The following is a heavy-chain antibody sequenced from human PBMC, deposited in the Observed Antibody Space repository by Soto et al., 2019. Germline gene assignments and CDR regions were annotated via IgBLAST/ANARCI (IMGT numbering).Heavy chain of an antibody. D-gene: IGHD3-10*02. CDR1: AYTFSSYY. CDR3: AREDDVLYSFDY. CDR2: INPSGGSK. V-gene: IGHV1-46*01. Sequence: DAVKVSCNASAYTFSSYYIYWVRQAPGQGLEWMGIINPSGGSKSYTQKFQGRVTMRRETSTSTVYMELSSLRSEETAVYYCAREDDVLYSFDYWGQGTLVTVSS. J-gene: IGHJ4*02.